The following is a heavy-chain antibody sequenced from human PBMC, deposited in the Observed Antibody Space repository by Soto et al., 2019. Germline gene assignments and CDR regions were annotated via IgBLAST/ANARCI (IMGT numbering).Heavy chain of an antibody. J-gene: IGHJ6*02. CDR3: ATESYSSRHTYLRTLYGMDV. D-gene: IGHD6-13*01. Sequence: ASVKVSCKASGGTFSSYAISWVRQAPGQGLEWMGGIIPIFGTANYAQKFQGRVTITADESTSTAYMELSSLRSEDTAVYYCATESYSSRHTYLRTLYGMDVRGPGTTVTVYS. V-gene: IGHV1-69*13. CDR2: IIPIFGTA. CDR1: GGTFSSYA.